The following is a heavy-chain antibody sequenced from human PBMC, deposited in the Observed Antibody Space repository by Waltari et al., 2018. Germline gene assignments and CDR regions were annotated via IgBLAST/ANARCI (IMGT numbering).Heavy chain of an antibody. D-gene: IGHD4-4*01. CDR3: AKDTPPSTYSLGYFDC. Sequence: EVQLKESGGGVVQQGGSRSISCAAPGWGFSDYAMAWVRQAPGEGLEWVSVISGSGGPTYYADSVKGRFTISRDDSKNTLYLQMNSLRVEDTAVYYCAKDTPPSTYSLGYFDCWGQGTLVTVSS. J-gene: IGHJ4*02. V-gene: IGHV3-23*01. CDR2: ISGSGGPT. CDR1: GWGFSDYA.